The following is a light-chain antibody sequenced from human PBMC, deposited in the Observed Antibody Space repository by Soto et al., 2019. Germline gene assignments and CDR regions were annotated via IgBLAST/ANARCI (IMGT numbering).Light chain of an antibody. Sequence: QSVLTQPASVSGSHGQSITISCTGTGNDVGGYNFVSWIQHHPGKAPKLIIFDVSSRPSGVSDRFSGSKSGNTASLTISGLQAEDEADYYCTSYTTSSTYLFGGGTQLTVL. CDR3: TSYTTSSTYL. J-gene: IGLJ2*01. V-gene: IGLV2-14*03. CDR1: GNDVGGYNF. CDR2: DVS.